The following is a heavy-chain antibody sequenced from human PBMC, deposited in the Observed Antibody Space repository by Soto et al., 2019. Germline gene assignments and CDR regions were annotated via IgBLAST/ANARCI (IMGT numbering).Heavy chain of an antibody. CDR1: GYTFTSFY. D-gene: IGHD3-10*01. Sequence: ASVKVSCTASGYTFTSFYMHCVRQALGQGLEWMGIINPSGGSTSYAQKFQGRVTMTRDTSTSTVYMELSSLRSEDTAVYYCAREAIITMVRAVMAFDIWGQGTMVTVSS. CDR3: AREAIITMVRAVMAFDI. V-gene: IGHV1-46*03. J-gene: IGHJ3*02. CDR2: INPSGGST.